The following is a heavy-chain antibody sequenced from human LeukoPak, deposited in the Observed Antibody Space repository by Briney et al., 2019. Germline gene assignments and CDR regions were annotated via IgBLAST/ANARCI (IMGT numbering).Heavy chain of an antibody. CDR3: ARLFSSSSSFDY. V-gene: IGHV4-4*09. J-gene: IGHJ4*02. Sequence: KTSETLSLTCTVSGDSISGYYWHWIRQPPGKGLEWIGYIYTSGSTNYNPSLQSRVTISVDTYTSRFSLKLGSVTAADTAVYFCARLFSSSSSFDYWGQGTLVTVSS. CDR2: IYTSGST. D-gene: IGHD6-6*01. CDR1: GDSISGYY.